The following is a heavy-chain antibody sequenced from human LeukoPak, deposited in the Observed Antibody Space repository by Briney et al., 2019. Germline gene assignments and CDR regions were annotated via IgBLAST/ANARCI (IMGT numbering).Heavy chain of an antibody. CDR2: VSHGGTS. D-gene: IGHD2/OR15-2a*01. V-gene: IGHV4-34*01. Sequence: ASETLSLTCAVSGEPFRGFFWSWIRQAPGKGLEWIAEVSHGGTSNYNPSLKSRITISVDTSKSQFSLKLTSVTAADTAVYYCARGIFYGGRKQYIWFDLWAQGTQVTVSS. CDR1: GEPFRGFF. J-gene: IGHJ5*02. CDR3: ARGIFYGGRKQYIWFDL.